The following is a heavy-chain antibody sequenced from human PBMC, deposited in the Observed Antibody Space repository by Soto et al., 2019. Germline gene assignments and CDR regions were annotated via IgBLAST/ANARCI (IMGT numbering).Heavy chain of an antibody. CDR2: IYYSGST. D-gene: IGHD3-16*01. J-gene: IGHJ4*02. V-gene: IGHV4-59*01. CDR1: GGSISSYY. CDR3: ARRHGGKLDY. Sequence: PSETLSLTCTVSGGSISSYYWSWIRQPPGKGLEWIGYIYYSGSTNYNPSLKSRVAISVDTSKNQFSLKLSSVTAADTAVYYCARRHGGKLDYWGQGTLVTVSS.